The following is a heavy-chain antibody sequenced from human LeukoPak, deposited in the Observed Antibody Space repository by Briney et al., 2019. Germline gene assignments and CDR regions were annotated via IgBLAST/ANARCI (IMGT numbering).Heavy chain of an antibody. CDR2: IYYSGST. Sequence: SETLSLICTVSGGSISGNYWSWIRQPPGKGLEWIGYIYYSGSTNYNPSLTSRVTISLDTSKNQFSLKLSSVTAADTAVYYCARRRGDFWSDYYAFDYWGQGTLVTISS. V-gene: IGHV4-59*08. J-gene: IGHJ4*02. D-gene: IGHD3-3*01. CDR3: ARRRGDFWSDYYAFDY. CDR1: GGSISGNY.